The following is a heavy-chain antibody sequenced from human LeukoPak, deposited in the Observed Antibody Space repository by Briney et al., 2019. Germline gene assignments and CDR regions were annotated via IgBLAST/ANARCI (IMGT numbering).Heavy chain of an antibody. CDR2: IYPGDSDT. J-gene: IGHJ5*02. V-gene: IGHV5-51*01. CDR3: ARQFRELRYFDWLWRENWFDP. CDR1: GSSFTSYW. D-gene: IGHD3-9*01. Sequence: GGSLQISCQGSGSSFTSYWIGWVRQLPGKGLEGMGIIYPGDSDTRYSPSFQGQVTISADKSISTAYLQWSSLKASDTAMYYCARQFRELRYFDWLWRENWFDPWGQGTLVTVSS.